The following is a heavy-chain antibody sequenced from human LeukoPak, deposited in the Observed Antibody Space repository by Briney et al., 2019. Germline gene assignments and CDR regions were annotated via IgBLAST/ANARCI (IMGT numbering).Heavy chain of an antibody. V-gene: IGHV3-23*01. D-gene: IGHD3-9*01. CDR2: ISGSGGST. CDR3: ATRGDILTGYPYYFDY. CDR1: GFTFSSYG. J-gene: IGHJ4*02. Sequence: GGTLRLSCAASGFTFSSYGMSWVRQAPGKGLEWVSAISGSGGSTYYADSVKGRFTISRDNSKNTLYLQMNSLRAEDTAVYYCATRGDILTGYPYYFDYWGQGTLVTVSS.